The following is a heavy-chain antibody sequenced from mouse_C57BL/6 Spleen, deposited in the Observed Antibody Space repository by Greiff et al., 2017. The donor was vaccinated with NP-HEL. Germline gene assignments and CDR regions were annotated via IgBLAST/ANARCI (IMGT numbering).Heavy chain of an antibody. CDR2: IWSGGST. CDR3: AKKGLPYYYAMDY. Sequence: VQLKESGPGLVQPSQSLSITCTVSGFSLTSYGVHWVRQSPGKGLEWLGVIWSGGSTDYNAAFISRLSISKDNSKSQVFFKMNSLQADDTAIYYCAKKGLPYYYAMDYWGQGTSVTVSS. J-gene: IGHJ4*01. V-gene: IGHV2-2*01. D-gene: IGHD2-2*01. CDR1: GFSLTSYG.